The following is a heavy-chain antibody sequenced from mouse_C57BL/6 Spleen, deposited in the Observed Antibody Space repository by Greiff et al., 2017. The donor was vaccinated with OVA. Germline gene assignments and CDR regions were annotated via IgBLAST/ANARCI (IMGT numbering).Heavy chain of an antibody. CDR3: TRTGSSPFAY. V-gene: IGHV1-15*01. J-gene: IGHJ3*01. CDR1: GYTFTDYE. D-gene: IGHD1-1*01. Sequence: VQLQQSGAELVRPGASVTLSCKASGYTFTDYEMHWVKQTPVHGLEWIGAIDPETGGTAYNQKFKGKAILTADKSSSTAYMELRSLTSEDSAVYYCTRTGSSPFAYWGQGTLVTVSA. CDR2: IDPETGGT.